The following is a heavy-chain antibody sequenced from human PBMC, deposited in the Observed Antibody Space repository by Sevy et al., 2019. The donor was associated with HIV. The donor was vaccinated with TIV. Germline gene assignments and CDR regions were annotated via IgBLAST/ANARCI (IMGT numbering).Heavy chain of an antibody. J-gene: IGHJ6*02. CDR3: AKGVRLGGPIYYGMDV. D-gene: IGHD3-16*01. CDR2: IGHNGDNT. CDR1: GFTFSNYA. Sequence: GGSLRLSCVASGFTFSNYAMTWVRQTPGKGLEWVSGIGHNGDNTHHAGSVKGRFSISRDNSKNTLDLQMNSLRADDTAVYYCAKGVRLGGPIYYGMDVWGQRTTVTVSS. V-gene: IGHV3-23*01.